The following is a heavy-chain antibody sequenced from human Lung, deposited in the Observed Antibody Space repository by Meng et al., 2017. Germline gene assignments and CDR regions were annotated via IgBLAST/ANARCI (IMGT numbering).Heavy chain of an antibody. CDR1: GFTFSNAY. CDR3: SGHIDY. CDR2: IKSKPDGETI. J-gene: IGHJ4*02. D-gene: IGHD5-12*01. Sequence: VDLVASWGGLVKPGGSLLLSFEGSGFTFSNAYMTWVRQVPGKRLEWVVRIKSKPDGETIDYAAPVKGRFTISRDDSKNTVYLQMNSLKTEDTAVYYCSGHIDYWGQGTLGTVSS. V-gene: IGHV3-15*01.